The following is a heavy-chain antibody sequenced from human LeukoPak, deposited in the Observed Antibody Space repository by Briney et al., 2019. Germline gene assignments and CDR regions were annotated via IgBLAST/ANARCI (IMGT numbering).Heavy chain of an antibody. D-gene: IGHD3-10*01. CDR3: ARDRSRTYYYGSGSYD. J-gene: IGHJ4*02. Sequence: ASVKVSCKASGYTFTGYYMHWVRQAPGQGLEWMGWINPNSGGTNYAQKLQGRVTMTTDTSTSTAYMELRSLRSDGTAVYYCARDRSRTYYYGSGSYDWGQGTLVTVSS. V-gene: IGHV1-2*02. CDR2: INPNSGGT. CDR1: GYTFTGYY.